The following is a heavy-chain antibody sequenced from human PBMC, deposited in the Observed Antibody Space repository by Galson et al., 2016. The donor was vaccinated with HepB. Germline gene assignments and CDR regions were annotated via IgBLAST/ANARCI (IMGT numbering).Heavy chain of an antibody. CDR1: SDSISSYY. Sequence: SETLSLTCTVSSDSISSYYWSWIRQPPGKGLEWIGYFFYSGTTTTYNPSLKGRVTISVDTSKHQIFLELTSVTAADTAAYYCARKHRSGSYYGGVSAFFDPWGQGVLVTVAS. D-gene: IGHD1-26*01. CDR3: ARKHRSGSYYGGVSAFFDP. CDR2: FFYSGTTT. V-gene: IGHV4-59*01. J-gene: IGHJ5*02.